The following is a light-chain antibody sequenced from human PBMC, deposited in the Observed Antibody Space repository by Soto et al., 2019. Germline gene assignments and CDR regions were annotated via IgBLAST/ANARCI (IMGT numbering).Light chain of an antibody. Sequence: QSVLTQPASVSGSPGQSITISCTGTSSDVGNYNLVSWYQQYPGKAPKLMIYEVSKRPSGVSNRFSGSKSGNTASLTISGLQAEDEADYYCCSYAGSSTFYVFGTGTKVTVL. CDR1: SSDVGNYNL. J-gene: IGLJ1*01. CDR3: CSYAGSSTFYV. V-gene: IGLV2-23*02. CDR2: EVS.